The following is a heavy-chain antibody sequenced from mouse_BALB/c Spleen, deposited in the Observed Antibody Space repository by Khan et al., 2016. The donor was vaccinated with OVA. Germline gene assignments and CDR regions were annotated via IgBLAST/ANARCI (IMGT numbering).Heavy chain of an antibody. D-gene: IGHD2-3*01. Sequence: QVQLQQPGAELVRPGASVKLSCKASGYTFTSYWINWVKQRPGQGLEWIGNIYPSDSYTNYNQKFKDKATLTVDKSSSTAYMQLSSPTSEDSAVYYCTRSRDCYYVNAMDYWGQGTSVTVSS. CDR1: GYTFTSYW. V-gene: IGHV1-69*02. J-gene: IGHJ4*01. CDR3: TRSRDCYYVNAMDY. CDR2: IYPSDSYT.